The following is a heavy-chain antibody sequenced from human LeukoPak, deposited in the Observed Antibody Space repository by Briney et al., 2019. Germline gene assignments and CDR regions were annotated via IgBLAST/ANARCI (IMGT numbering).Heavy chain of an antibody. CDR3: ARDYYYDSSGYHDY. CDR1: GFTFSTYW. D-gene: IGHD3-22*01. Sequence: GSLTLSCSASGFTFSTYWMSWVRQAAGKGLEWVANIKQDGGEKYYVDSVKGRFTISRDNAKNSLYLQMNSLRAEDTAVYYCARDYYYDSSGYHDYWGQGTLVTVSS. J-gene: IGHJ4*02. V-gene: IGHV3-7*03. CDR2: IKQDGGEK.